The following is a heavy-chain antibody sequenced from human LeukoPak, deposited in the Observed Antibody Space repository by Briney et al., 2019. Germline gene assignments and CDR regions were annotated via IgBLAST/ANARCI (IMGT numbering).Heavy chain of an antibody. D-gene: IGHD4-11*01. V-gene: IGHV1-69*13. CDR2: IIPIFGTA. CDR3: ASNYSPYYYGMDV. Sequence: SVKVSCKASGGTFSSYAISWVRQAPGQGLAWMGGIIPIFGTANYAQKFQGRVTITADESTSTAYMELSSLRSEDTAVYYCASNYSPYYYGMDVWGQGTTVTVSS. CDR1: GGTFSSYA. J-gene: IGHJ6*02.